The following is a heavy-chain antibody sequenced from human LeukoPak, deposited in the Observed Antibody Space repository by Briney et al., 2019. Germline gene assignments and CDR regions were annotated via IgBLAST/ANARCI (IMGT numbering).Heavy chain of an antibody. CDR2: IYYSGST. J-gene: IGHJ5*02. Sequence: SETLSLTCTVSGGSISSYYWGWIRQPPGKGLEWIGSIYYSGSTYYNPSLKSRVTISVDTSKNQFSLKLSSVTAADTAVYYCARGYYYDSSGYYINWFDPWGQGTLVTVSS. CDR1: GGSISSYY. D-gene: IGHD3-22*01. V-gene: IGHV4-39*07. CDR3: ARGYYYDSSGYYINWFDP.